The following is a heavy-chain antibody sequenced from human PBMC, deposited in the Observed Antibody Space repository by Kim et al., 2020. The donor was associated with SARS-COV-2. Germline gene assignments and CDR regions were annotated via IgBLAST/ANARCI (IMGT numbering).Heavy chain of an antibody. Sequence: SVKSRITINPDPSKNQFSLQLNSVTPEDTAVYYCARELFPFPQQLGLFDYWGQGTLVTVSS. D-gene: IGHD6-13*01. V-gene: IGHV6-1*01. CDR3: ARELFPFPQQLGLFDY. J-gene: IGHJ4*02.